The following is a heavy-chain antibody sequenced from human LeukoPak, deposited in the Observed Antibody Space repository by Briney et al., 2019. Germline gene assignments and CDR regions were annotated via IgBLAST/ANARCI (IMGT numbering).Heavy chain of an antibody. J-gene: IGHJ6*03. CDR2: ISTGGAI. CDR1: GFTFSTND. V-gene: IGHV3-48*03. Sequence: PGGSLRLSCSASGFTFSTNDMNWVRQAPGKGLEWLSFISTGGAIYYADSVKGRFTISRDNAKNSLYLQMNSLRAEDTAVYYCARDPGTTPYYYYMDVWGKGTTVTISS. CDR3: ARDPGTTPYYYYMDV. D-gene: IGHD1-1*01.